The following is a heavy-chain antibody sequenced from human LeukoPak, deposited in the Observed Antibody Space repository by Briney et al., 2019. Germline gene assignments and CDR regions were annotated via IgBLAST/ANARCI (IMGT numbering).Heavy chain of an antibody. Sequence: ASVKVSCKASGYTFTSYGISWVRQAPGQGLEWMGWISAYNGNTNYAQKFQGRVTMTRDTSISTAYMELSRLRSDDTAVYYCARTSQLLRDAFDIWAQGTMVTVSS. D-gene: IGHD2-2*01. J-gene: IGHJ3*02. CDR3: ARTSQLLRDAFDI. CDR1: GYTFTSYG. V-gene: IGHV1-18*01. CDR2: ISAYNGNT.